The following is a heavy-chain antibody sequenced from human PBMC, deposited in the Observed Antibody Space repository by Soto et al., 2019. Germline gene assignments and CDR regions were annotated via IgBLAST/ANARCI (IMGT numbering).Heavy chain of an antibody. V-gene: IGHV1-69*13. Sequence: SVKVSCKASGGTFSSYAISWVRQAPGQGLEWMGGIIPIFGTANYAQKFQGRVTITADESTSTAYMELSSLRSEDTAVYYCARDFAGIVGATTSFDYWGQGTLVTVSS. D-gene: IGHD1-26*01. CDR1: GGTFSSYA. CDR2: IIPIFGTA. J-gene: IGHJ4*02. CDR3: ARDFAGIVGATTSFDY.